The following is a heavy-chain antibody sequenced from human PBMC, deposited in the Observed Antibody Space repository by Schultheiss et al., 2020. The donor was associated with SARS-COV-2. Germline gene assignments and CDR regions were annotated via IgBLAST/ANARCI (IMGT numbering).Heavy chain of an antibody. J-gene: IGHJ6*04. Sequence: SQTLSLTCAVYGGSFSGYYWSWVRQPPGKGLEWIGSIYHSGSTYYNPSLKSRVTISVDTSKNQFSLKLSSVTAADTAVYYCARGTRGDGYHLNYYYSGLDVWCTGTRVTISS. CDR2: IYHSGST. CDR1: GGSFSGYY. V-gene: IGHV4-34*01. D-gene: IGHD5-24*01. CDR3: ARGTRGDGYHLNYYYSGLDV.